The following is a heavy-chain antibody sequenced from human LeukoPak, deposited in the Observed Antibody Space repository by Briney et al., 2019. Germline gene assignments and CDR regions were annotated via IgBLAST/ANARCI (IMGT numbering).Heavy chain of an antibody. J-gene: IGHJ5*02. CDR3: ATGPPTQWLEMS. V-gene: IGHV1-24*01. CDR2: FDPEDGET. Sequence: ASVKVSCKVSGYTLTELSMHWVRQAPGKGPEWMGGFDPEDGETIYAQKFRGRVTMTEDTSTDTAYMELSSLRSEDTAVYYCATGPPTQWLEMSWGQGTLVTVSS. D-gene: IGHD6-19*01. CDR1: GYTLTELS.